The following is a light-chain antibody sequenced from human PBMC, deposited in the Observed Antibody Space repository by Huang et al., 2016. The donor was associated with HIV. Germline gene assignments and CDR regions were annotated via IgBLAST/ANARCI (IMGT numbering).Light chain of an antibody. CDR3: QQYGMSPRT. CDR2: GAS. Sequence: EIVLTQSPGTLSLSPGEGATLSCRASQTVRNSYLAWYQQKSGQPPRLLSYGASSRATGIPDRFSGSGSGTDFTLIISRLEPEDFAVYFCQQYGMSPRTFGQGTKLEI. J-gene: IGKJ2*01. V-gene: IGKV3-20*01. CDR1: QTVRNSY.